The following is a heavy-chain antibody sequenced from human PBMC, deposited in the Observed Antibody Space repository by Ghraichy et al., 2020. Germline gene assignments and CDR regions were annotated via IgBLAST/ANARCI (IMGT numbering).Heavy chain of an antibody. CDR3: ARVRPIAVAGTSQRRWFDP. V-gene: IGHV1-8*01. J-gene: IGHJ5*02. CDR1: GYTFTSYD. D-gene: IGHD6-19*01. Sequence: ASVKVSCKASGYTFTSYDINWVRQATGQGLEWMGWMNPNSGNTGYAQKFQGRVTMTRNTSISTAYMELSSLRSEDTAVYYCARVRPIAVAGTSQRRWFDPWGQGTLVTVSS. CDR2: MNPNSGNT.